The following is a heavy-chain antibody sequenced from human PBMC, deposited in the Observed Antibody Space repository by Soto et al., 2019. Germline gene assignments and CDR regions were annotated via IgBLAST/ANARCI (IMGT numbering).Heavy chain of an antibody. Sequence: QVQLVQSGAEEKKPGASVKVSCKASGYTFTSYDMHSVRQAPGQRLEWMGWINAGNGNTKYSQKFQGRVTITRDTSAITAYMELSSLRSEDTAVYYCARKKITGILDYWRQGTLVTVSS. CDR1: GYTFTSYD. CDR2: INAGNGNT. J-gene: IGHJ4*02. CDR3: ARKKITGILDY. V-gene: IGHV1-3*05. D-gene: IGHD1-20*01.